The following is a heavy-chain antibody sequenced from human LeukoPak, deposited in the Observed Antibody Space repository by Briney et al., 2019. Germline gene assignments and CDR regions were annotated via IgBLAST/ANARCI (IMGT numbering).Heavy chain of an antibody. CDR3: AKEIWPTVTTPGRTYFDY. J-gene: IGHJ4*02. CDR2: INSDESST. V-gene: IGHV3-74*01. Sequence: GGSLRLSCAASGFTFSNYWMHWFRQAPGKGLVWVSRINSDESSTVYADSVKGRFTISRDNAKNTLHLQMNSLRAEDTAVYYCAKEIWPTVTTPGRTYFDYWGQGALVTVSS. D-gene: IGHD4-17*01. CDR1: GFTFSNYW.